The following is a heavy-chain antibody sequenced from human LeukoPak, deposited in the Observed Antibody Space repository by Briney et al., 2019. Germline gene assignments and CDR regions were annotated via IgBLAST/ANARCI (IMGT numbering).Heavy chain of an antibody. J-gene: IGHJ4*02. Sequence: SVKVSFKASGGTFSSYAISWVRQAPGQGLEWMGGIIPIFGTANYAQKFQGRVTITADESTSTAYMELSSLRSEDTAVYYCARGLRFLEWLACYWGQGTLVTVSS. CDR2: IIPIFGTA. CDR3: ARGLRFLEWLACY. V-gene: IGHV1-69*13. CDR1: GGTFSSYA. D-gene: IGHD3-3*01.